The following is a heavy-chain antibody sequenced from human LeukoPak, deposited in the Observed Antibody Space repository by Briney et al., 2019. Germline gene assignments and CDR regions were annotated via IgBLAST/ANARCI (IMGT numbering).Heavy chain of an antibody. V-gene: IGHV1-2*02. CDR3: ARDSPYNWNYVDFDY. CDR2: INPNSGGT. D-gene: IGHD1-7*01. J-gene: IGHJ4*02. CDR1: GYTFTGYY. Sequence: ASVKVSCKASGYTFTGYYMHWVRQAPGQGLEWMGWINPNSGGTNYAQKFQGRVTMTRDTSISTAYMELSRLRSDDTAVYYCARDSPYNWNYVDFDYWGQGTLVTVSS.